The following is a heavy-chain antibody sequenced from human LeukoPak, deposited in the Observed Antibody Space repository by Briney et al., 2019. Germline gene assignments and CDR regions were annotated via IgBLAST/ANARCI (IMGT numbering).Heavy chain of an antibody. CDR2: IYYSGST. D-gene: IGHD3-22*01. V-gene: IGHV4-39*01. CDR3: ARGGYHYDSSRSFSPSAY. J-gene: IGHJ4*02. Sequence: SETLSLTCTVSGGSISSNIYHWGWIRQPPGKGLEWIGSIYYSGSTYYNPSLKSRVTIFVDPSKNQFSLKLSSVTAADTAVYFCARGGYHYDSSRSFSPSAYWGRGTLVTVSS. CDR1: GGSISSNIYH.